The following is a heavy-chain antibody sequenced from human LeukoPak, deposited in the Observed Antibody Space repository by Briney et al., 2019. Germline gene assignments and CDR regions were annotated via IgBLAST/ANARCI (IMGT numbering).Heavy chain of an antibody. J-gene: IGHJ6*03. V-gene: IGHV4-39*01. CDR2: IYYRGST. CDR1: GDSISRIGYY. CDR3: AREKDYNYYMDV. Sequence: SETLSLTCSVSGDSISRIGYYCGWIRQPPGKGLQWIGSIYYRGSTYYSPSLKSRVSISVDTSKKQFSLKVSSVTAADTAVYYCAREKDYNYYMDVWGTGTTVTVSS.